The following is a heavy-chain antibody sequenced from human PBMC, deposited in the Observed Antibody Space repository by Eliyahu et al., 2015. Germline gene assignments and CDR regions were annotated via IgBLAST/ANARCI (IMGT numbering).Heavy chain of an antibody. Sequence: QVQLVQSGSELKKPGASVKVSCKASGYTFTNYAMNWVRQAPGQGLEWMGWINTHTGNPSYVQAFTGRFVFSLDTSVSTAYLQISSLKAEDTAVYYCAKNGDYGDFDYWGQGTLVTVPS. D-gene: IGHD4-17*01. CDR3: AKNGDYGDFDY. CDR1: GYTFTNYA. CDR2: INTHTGNP. V-gene: IGHV7-4-1*02. J-gene: IGHJ4*02.